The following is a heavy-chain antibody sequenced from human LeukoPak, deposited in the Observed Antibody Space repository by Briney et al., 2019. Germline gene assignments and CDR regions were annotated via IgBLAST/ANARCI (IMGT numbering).Heavy chain of an antibody. CDR1: GGSISSGNYY. Sequence: SETLSLTCTVSGGSISSGNYYWNWIRQPPGKGLEWIGSIYYSGSTYYNPSLKSRVTVSVDTSKNQFPLKLSSVTATDTAVYYCARSGTYYRTFDFWGRGTLVTVSS. D-gene: IGHD1-26*01. J-gene: IGHJ4*02. V-gene: IGHV4-39*01. CDR3: ARSGTYYRTFDF. CDR2: IYYSGST.